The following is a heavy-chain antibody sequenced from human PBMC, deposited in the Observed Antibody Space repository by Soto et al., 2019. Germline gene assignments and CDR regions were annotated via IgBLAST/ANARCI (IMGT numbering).Heavy chain of an antibody. CDR3: AGGRRKESRGKRLTYDY. CDR2: MNPNSGNT. Sequence: QVQLVQSGAEVKKPGASVKVSCKASGYTFTSYDINWVRQATGQGLAWRGWMNPNSGNTGYAQKFQGRVTMTRNTSISRAYMELSSLRSEDTAVYYCAGGRRKESRGKRLTYDYWCQGTLVTASS. J-gene: IGHJ4*02. D-gene: IGHD3-16*01. CDR1: GYTFTSYD. V-gene: IGHV1-8*01.